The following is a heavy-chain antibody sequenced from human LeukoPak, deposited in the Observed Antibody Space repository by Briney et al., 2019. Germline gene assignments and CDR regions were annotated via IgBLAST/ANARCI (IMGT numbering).Heavy chain of an antibody. J-gene: IGHJ4*02. Sequence: ASVKVSCKASGYTFTNYGISWVRQAPGQGLEWMGWISAYNGNTNYAQKLQGRVTMTTDTSSSTAYMDLRSLRSDDTAVYYCARMYFFASGSYSSFDYWGQGALVTVSS. CDR1: GYTFTNYG. V-gene: IGHV1-18*01. CDR2: ISAYNGNT. D-gene: IGHD3-10*01. CDR3: ARMYFFASGSYSSFDY.